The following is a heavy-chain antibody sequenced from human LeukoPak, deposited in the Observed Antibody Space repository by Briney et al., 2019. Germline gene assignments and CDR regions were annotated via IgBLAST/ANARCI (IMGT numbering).Heavy chain of an antibody. CDR3: AKDRIPVAGRQDIWDF. D-gene: IGHD6-19*01. J-gene: IGHJ4*02. CDR2: ISGSGDRT. V-gene: IGHV3-23*01. CDR1: GFTFSDYA. Sequence: GGSLKLSCVGAGFTFSDYAMTWVRQAPGKGLRWVSGISGSGDRTYYADSVKGRFTISRDNSKNTLYLQMDSLTDDDSAVYYCAKDRIPVAGRQDIWDFWGQGSLVTVSS.